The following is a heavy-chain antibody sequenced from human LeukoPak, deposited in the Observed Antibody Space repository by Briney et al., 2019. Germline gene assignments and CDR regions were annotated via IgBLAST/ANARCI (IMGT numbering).Heavy chain of an antibody. CDR3: ARDGGYRYGFNYLDY. CDR1: GGSISSGSYY. V-gene: IGHV4-61*02. Sequence: SQTLSLTCTVSGGSISSGSYYWSWIRQPAGKGLEWIGRIYTSGSTNYNPSLKSRVTISVDTSKNQFSLKLSSVTAADTAVYYCARDGGYRYGFNYLDYWGQGTLVTVSS. CDR2: IYTSGST. D-gene: IGHD5-24*01. J-gene: IGHJ4*02.